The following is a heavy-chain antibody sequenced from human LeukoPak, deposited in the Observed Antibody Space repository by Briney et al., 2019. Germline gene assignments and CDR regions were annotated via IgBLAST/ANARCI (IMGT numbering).Heavy chain of an antibody. Sequence: SETLSLTCTVSGGSISNYYWNWIRQPAGKGLEWIGRIYSSGGANYNPSLKSRVTLSLDTSKNQFSLKLSSVTAADTAVCYCARDYSEDANPYYFDYWGQGTLVTVSS. J-gene: IGHJ4*02. CDR3: ARDYSEDANPYYFDY. V-gene: IGHV4-4*07. CDR1: GGSISNYY. CDR2: IYSSGGA. D-gene: IGHD2-21*01.